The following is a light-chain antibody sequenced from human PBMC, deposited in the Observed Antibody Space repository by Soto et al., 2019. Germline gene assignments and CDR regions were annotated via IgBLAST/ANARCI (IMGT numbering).Light chain of an antibody. CDR1: QSISTY. V-gene: IGKV1-39*01. CDR3: QQSYSSLRT. CDR2: AAS. Sequence: DIQMTQSPSSLSASVGDRVTITCRASQSISTYLNWYQHKPGKAPKLLIHAASRLQSGVPSRFSGSGSGTDFTLTISSLQPEDFPTYYCQQSYSSLRTFGQGTKLEIK. J-gene: IGKJ2*01.